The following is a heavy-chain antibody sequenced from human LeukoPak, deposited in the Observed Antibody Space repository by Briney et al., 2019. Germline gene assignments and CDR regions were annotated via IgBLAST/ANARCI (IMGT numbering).Heavy chain of an antibody. D-gene: IGHD3-10*01. Sequence: GGSLRLSCAASGFTFSVHAMNWVRQAPGRGLECGSSISNTGGFTMYAGSVKGRFHTSSDHAKTSLYMHMNSLRADDTAVYFCARVPSGSGSYLRWFDPWGQGTLVTVSS. CDR3: ARVPSGSGSYLRWFDP. V-gene: IGHV3-21*01. CDR2: ISNTGGFT. J-gene: IGHJ5*02. CDR1: GFTFSVHA.